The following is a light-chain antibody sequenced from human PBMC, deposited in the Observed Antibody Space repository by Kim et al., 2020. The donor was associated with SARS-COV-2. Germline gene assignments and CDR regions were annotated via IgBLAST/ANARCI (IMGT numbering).Light chain of an antibody. CDR2: DAS. Sequence: PGERATLPCRASQSVRSSLAWYQQRPGQAPRLLIYDASIRATGVPARFTGSGSGTEFTLTISSLQSEDFAVYFCQQYYTWSALTFGGGTKVDIK. V-gene: IGKV3D-15*01. J-gene: IGKJ4*01. CDR3: QQYYTWSALT. CDR1: QSVRSS.